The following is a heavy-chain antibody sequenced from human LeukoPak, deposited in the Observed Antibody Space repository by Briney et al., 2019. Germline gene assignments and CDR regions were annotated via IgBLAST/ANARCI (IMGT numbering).Heavy chain of an antibody. CDR2: ISSNSSYI. D-gene: IGHD3-3*01. CDR3: AREFGAYYDFWSGSIPSYFDY. J-gene: IGHJ4*02. CDR1: GFTFSSYS. V-gene: IGHV3-21*01. Sequence: GGSLRLSCAASGFTFSSYSMNWVRQAPGKGLEWVSSISSNSSYIYYADSVKGRFTISRDNAKNSLYLQMNSLRAEDTAVYYCAREFGAYYDFWSGSIPSYFDYWGQGTLVTVSS.